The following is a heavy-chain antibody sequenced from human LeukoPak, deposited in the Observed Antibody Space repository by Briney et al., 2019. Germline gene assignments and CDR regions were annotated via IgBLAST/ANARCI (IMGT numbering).Heavy chain of an antibody. J-gene: IGHJ4*02. V-gene: IGHV3-21*01. Sequence: GGSLRLSCAASGFTFSSYTMNWVRQAPGKGLEWVSTISSSSYIYYADSVKGRFTISRDNAKNSLYLQMNSLRAEDTAVYYCATVGCSNTGCYLTRNLFDYWGQGILVTVSS. CDR2: ISSSSYI. CDR1: GFTFSSYT. D-gene: IGHD2-2*01. CDR3: ATVGCSNTGCYLTRNLFDY.